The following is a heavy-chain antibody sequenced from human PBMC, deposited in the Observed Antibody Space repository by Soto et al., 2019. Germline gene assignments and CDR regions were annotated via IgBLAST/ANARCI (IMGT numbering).Heavy chain of an antibody. Sequence: SVKVSCKASGGAFSSYAISWVRQAPGQGLEWMGGIIPIFGTANYAQKFQGRVTITADKSTSTAYMELSSLRSEDTAVYYCASWYYYDSSGYYDPHFDYWGQGPLVTVSS. J-gene: IGHJ4*02. D-gene: IGHD3-22*01. CDR3: ASWYYYDSSGYYDPHFDY. V-gene: IGHV1-69*06. CDR2: IIPIFGTA. CDR1: GGAFSSYA.